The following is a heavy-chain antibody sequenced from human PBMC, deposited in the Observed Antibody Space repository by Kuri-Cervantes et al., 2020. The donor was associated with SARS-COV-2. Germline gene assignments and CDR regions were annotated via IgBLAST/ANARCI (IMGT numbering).Heavy chain of an antibody. Sequence: SVKVSCKASGGTFSSYAISWVRQAPGQGLEWMGRIIPIFGIANYAQKFQGRVTITADKSTSTAYMELCSLRSEDTAVYYCARQLETTMLYYFDYWGQGTLVTVSS. V-gene: IGHV1-69*04. D-gene: IGHD3-10*02. CDR2: IIPIFGIA. J-gene: IGHJ4*02. CDR1: GGTFSSYA. CDR3: ARQLETTMLYYFDY.